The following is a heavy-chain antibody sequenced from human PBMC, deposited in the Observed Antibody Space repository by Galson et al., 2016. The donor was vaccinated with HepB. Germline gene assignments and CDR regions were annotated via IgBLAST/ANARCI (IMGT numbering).Heavy chain of an antibody. J-gene: IGHJ6*04. CDR2: IETAGDT. Sequence: SLRLSCAASGFIFSTHDMHWVRQVTGKGLEWVSGIETAGDTYYADSVKGRFTISRENGKNSVYLQVNSLNAGDTAVYYCARGKSLWTMPWNYGLDVWGKGTTVTVSS. V-gene: IGHV3-13*01. CDR1: GFIFSTHD. D-gene: IGHD2-2*01. CDR3: ARGKSLWTMPWNYGLDV.